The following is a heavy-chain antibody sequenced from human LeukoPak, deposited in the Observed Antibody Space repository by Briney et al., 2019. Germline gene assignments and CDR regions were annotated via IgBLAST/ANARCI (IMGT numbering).Heavy chain of an antibody. J-gene: IGHJ3*02. Sequence: SETLSLTCTVSGGSISSYYWSWIRQPPGKGLGWIGYIYYSGSTDYNPSLKSRVTISVDTPKNQFSLKLSSVTAADTAVYYCARRIYGSGSFPLDIWGQGTMVTVSS. D-gene: IGHD3-10*01. CDR1: GGSISSYY. V-gene: IGHV4-59*08. CDR2: IYYSGST. CDR3: ARRIYGSGSFPLDI.